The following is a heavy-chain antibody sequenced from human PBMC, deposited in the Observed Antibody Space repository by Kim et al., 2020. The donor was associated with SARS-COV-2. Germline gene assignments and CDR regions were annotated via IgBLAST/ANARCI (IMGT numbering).Heavy chain of an antibody. D-gene: IGHD6-13*01. CDR3: AAGYSRAESYFDY. V-gene: IGHV3-30*01. Sequence: YADSVKGRFTISRDNSKNTLYLQMNSLRAEDTAVYYCAAGYSRAESYFDYWGQGTLVTVSS. J-gene: IGHJ4*02.